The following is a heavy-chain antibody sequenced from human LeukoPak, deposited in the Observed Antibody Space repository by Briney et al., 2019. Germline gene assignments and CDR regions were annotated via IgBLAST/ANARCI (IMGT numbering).Heavy chain of an antibody. J-gene: IGHJ4*02. CDR1: GFSLSTSGMC. V-gene: IGHV2-70*01. CDR2: IDWDDDK. CDR3: ARIQAYGGNSEGYYFNY. Sequence: SGPTLVNPTQTLTVTCTFSGFSLSTSGMCVSWIRQPPGKALEWLALIDWDDDKFYSTSLKTRLTTSKDTSKNQVVLTMTNMDPVDTATYYCARIQAYGGNSEGYYFNYWGQGTLVTVSS. D-gene: IGHD4-23*01.